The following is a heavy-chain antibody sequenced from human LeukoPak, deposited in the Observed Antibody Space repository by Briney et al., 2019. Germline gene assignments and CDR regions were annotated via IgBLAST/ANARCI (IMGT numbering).Heavy chain of an antibody. CDR3: AKPRVDYYDSSGYYYAFDY. Sequence: QPGGSLRLSCAASGFTFSSYAMSWVRQAPGRGLEWVSAISGSGGSTYYADSVKGRFTISRDNSKNTLYLQMNSLRAENTAVYYCAKPRVDYYDSSGYYYAFDYWGQGTLVTVSS. J-gene: IGHJ4*02. V-gene: IGHV3-23*01. CDR1: GFTFSSYA. D-gene: IGHD3-22*01. CDR2: ISGSGGST.